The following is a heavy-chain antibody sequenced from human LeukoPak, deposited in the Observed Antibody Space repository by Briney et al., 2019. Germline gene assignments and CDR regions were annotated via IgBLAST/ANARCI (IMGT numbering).Heavy chain of an antibody. CDR3: ARALGYCSSTSCFAWFDP. CDR2: INPTSGRT. V-gene: IGHV1-2*02. J-gene: IGHJ5*02. CDR1: GYTFTGYY. D-gene: IGHD2-2*01. Sequence: ATVKVSCKASGYTFTGYYMHWVRQAPGQGLEWMGWINPTSGRTNYAQKFQGRVTMTRDTSISTAYMELSRLRSDDTAVYYCARALGYCSSTSCFAWFDPWGQGTLVTVSS.